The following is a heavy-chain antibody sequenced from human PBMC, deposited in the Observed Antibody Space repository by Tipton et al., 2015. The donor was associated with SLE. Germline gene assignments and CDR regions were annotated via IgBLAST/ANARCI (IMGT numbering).Heavy chain of an antibody. D-gene: IGHD3-10*01. CDR2: INHSGST. CDR3: ARGFIKMVRGVMAFDI. Sequence: LRLSCAVYGGSFSGYYWSWIRQPPGKGLEWIGEINHSGSTKYNPSLKSRVTISVDTSKNQFSLKLSSVTAADTAVYYCARGFIKMVRGVMAFDIWGQGTMVTVSS. J-gene: IGHJ3*02. CDR1: GGSFSGYY. V-gene: IGHV4-34*01.